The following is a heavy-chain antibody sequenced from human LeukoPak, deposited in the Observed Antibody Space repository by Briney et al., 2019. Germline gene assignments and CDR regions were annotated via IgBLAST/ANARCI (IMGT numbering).Heavy chain of an antibody. CDR3: ARVVDHGYSDY. CDR2: ISYSGST. CDR1: GASISTHY. D-gene: IGHD5-24*01. Sequence: PSETLSLTCTVSGASISTHYWTWIRQPPGKGLEWIGDISYSGSTNYNPSLKSRVTISVDTSTNKFSLKVTSVTAADTAVYYCARVVDHGYSDYWGLGTLVTVSS. V-gene: IGHV4-59*11. J-gene: IGHJ4*02.